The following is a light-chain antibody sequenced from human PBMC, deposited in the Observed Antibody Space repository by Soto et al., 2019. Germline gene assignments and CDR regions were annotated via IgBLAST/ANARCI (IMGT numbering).Light chain of an antibody. CDR3: RQYGSSPPT. CDR1: QTISSRY. V-gene: IGKV3-20*01. J-gene: IGKJ2*01. CDR2: GAS. Sequence: EMVLTQSPGTLYLSPGERVTLSCRASQTISSRYLAWYQQKLGQAPRLLIYGASSRATGIPDRFSGSGSGTDFTLTVSRLEPEDFAVFYCRQYGSSPPTFGQGTKLAIK.